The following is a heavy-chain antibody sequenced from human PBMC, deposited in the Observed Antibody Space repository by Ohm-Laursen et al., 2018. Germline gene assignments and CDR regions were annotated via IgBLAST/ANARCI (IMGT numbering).Heavy chain of an antibody. Sequence: GSLRLSCAASGFNFNTYEMNWVRQASGKGLEWVANIHYSRTSLIYYADSVIGRFTISRDNAKNSLFLQMNSLRDEDTGVYYCARDGSGWSRDVWGQGTTVIVSS. D-gene: IGHD6-13*01. V-gene: IGHV3-48*03. CDR3: ARDGSGWSRDV. CDR1: GFNFNTYE. CDR2: IHYSRTSLI. J-gene: IGHJ6*02.